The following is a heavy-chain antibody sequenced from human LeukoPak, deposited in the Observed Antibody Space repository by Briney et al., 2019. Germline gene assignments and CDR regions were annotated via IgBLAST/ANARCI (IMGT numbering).Heavy chain of an antibody. D-gene: IGHD5-24*01. CDR3: ARDRLGVEMSTINRFDY. CDR2: ISGRGGGT. J-gene: IGHJ4*02. Sequence: PGGSLRLSCAASGFTFTSYATSWVRQAPGKGLEWVSAISGRGGGTYYADSVKGRFTISRDNSKNTLCLQMNSLRAEDTAVYYCARDRLGVEMSTINRFDYWGQGTLVAVSS. V-gene: IGHV3-23*01. CDR1: GFTFTSYA.